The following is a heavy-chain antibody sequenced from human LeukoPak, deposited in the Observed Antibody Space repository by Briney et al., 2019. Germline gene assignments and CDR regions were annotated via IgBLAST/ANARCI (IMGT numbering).Heavy chain of an antibody. D-gene: IGHD3-22*01. CDR1: GFTFSSYG. CDR2: IRYDGSNK. V-gene: IGHV3-30*02. J-gene: IGHJ4*02. Sequence: GGSLRLSCAASGFTFSSYGMHWVRQAPGKGLEWVAFIRYDGSNKYYADSVKGRFTISRDNSKNTLYLQMNSLRVEDTAVYYCARVYYYDSSGYLNPFDYWGQGTLVTVSS. CDR3: ARVYYYDSSGYLNPFDY.